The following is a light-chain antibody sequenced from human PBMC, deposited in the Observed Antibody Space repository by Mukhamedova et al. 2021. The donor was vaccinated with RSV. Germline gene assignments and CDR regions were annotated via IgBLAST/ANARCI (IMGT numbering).Light chain of an antibody. CDR3: MLLYSGARYV. J-gene: IGLJ1*01. V-gene: IGLV7-46*01. Sequence: QKPGQAPRTLIYDATKKHSWTPARFSGSLLGGKAALTLSGAQPEDEADYYRMLLYSGARYVFGTGTKVTVL. CDR2: DAT.